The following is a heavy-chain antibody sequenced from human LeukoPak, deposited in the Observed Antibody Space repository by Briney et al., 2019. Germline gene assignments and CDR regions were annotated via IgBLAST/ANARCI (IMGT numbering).Heavy chain of an antibody. CDR2: IHHSGSS. D-gene: IGHD3-10*01. CDR1: GGSICSGGYY. CDR3: ANYGSGSYRFDP. J-gene: IGHJ5*02. V-gene: IGHV4-31*03. Sequence: KPSETLSLTCTVSGGSICSGGYYWSWIRQHPGKGLEWIGYIHHSGSSYYNPSLKSRVIISVDTSKNQFSLKLNSVTAADTAVYYCANYGSGSYRFDPWGQGTLVTVSS.